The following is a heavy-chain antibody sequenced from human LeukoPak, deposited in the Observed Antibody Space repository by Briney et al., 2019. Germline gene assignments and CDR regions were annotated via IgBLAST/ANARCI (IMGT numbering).Heavy chain of an antibody. J-gene: IGHJ5*02. D-gene: IGHD2-15*01. V-gene: IGHV1-69*06. CDR3: ARGTIPNPSRSGGSGWFDP. CDR2: IIPIFGTA. CDR1: GGTVSSYA. Sequence: SVKVSCTASGGTVSSYAISWVRQAPGQGLEWMGGIIPIFGTANYAQKFQGRVTITADKSTSTAYMELSSLRSEDTAVYYCARGTIPNPSRSGGSGWFDPWGQGTLVTVSS.